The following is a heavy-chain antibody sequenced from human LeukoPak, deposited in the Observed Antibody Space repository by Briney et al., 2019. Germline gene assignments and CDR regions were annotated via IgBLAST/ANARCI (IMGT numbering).Heavy chain of an antibody. V-gene: IGHV3-21*01. CDR1: GFTFSSYS. J-gene: IGHJ4*02. CDR3: DCSSNNCYAAGDY. Sequence: GGSLRLSCAASGFTFSSYSMNWVRQAPGKGLEWVSSISSSSSYIYYADSVKGRFTISRDNYKNTLFLEMNSLRAGDTAVYYCDCSSNNCYAAGDYWGQGTLVTVSS. CDR2: ISSSSSYI. D-gene: IGHD2-2*01.